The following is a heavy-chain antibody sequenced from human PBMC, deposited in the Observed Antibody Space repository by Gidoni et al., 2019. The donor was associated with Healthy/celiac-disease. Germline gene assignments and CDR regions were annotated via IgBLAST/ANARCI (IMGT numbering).Heavy chain of an antibody. CDR1: GYSFTSYW. CDR3: ARLVGGNIVVVPAVYAFDI. CDR2: SFPDDSST. J-gene: IGHJ3*02. Sequence: EVQLVQSVAEVKKPGESLKISCQGSGYSFTSYWIGLVRQMPGKGLEWMGISFPDDSSTRYSPYLQVQVTISADKSISTAYLQWSSLKASDTAMYYCARLVGGNIVVVPAVYAFDIWGQGTMVTVSS. D-gene: IGHD2-2*01. V-gene: IGHV5-51*01.